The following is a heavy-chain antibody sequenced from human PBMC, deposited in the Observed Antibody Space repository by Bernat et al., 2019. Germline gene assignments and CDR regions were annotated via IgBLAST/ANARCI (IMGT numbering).Heavy chain of an antibody. Sequence: QVQLQESGPGLVKPSQTLSLTCTVPGGSISSGGYYWSWIRQHPGKGLEWIGYIVYSGSTYYNPSLKSRVTISVDTSKNQFSLKLSLVIAAETAVYYGARDYSGSGYYGDFDYWGQGTLVTVSS. CDR2: IVYSGST. CDR3: ARDYSGSGYYGDFDY. J-gene: IGHJ4*02. D-gene: IGHD3-3*01. V-gene: IGHV4-31*03. CDR1: GGSISSGGYY.